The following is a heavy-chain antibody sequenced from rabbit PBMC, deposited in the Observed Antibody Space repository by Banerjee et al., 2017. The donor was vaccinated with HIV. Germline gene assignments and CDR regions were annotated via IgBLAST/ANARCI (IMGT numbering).Heavy chain of an antibody. J-gene: IGHJ4*01. Sequence: QQQLEESGGGLVKPEGSLTLTCKASGFDFSGYYYMCWVRQAPGKGLDLIACIYTSSGSTSYATWVNGRFTISRSTSLNTVDLKMTSLTAADTATYFCARDYVGYVNYGYYFNLWGQGTLVTVS. V-gene: IGHV1S43*01. CDR2: IYTSSGST. D-gene: IGHD6-1*01. CDR1: GFDFSGYYY. CDR3: ARDYVGYVNYGYYFNL.